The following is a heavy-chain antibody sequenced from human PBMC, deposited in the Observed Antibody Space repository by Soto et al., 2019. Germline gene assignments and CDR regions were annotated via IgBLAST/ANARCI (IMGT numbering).Heavy chain of an antibody. D-gene: IGHD3-22*01. Sequence: QVQLVESGGGVVQPGRSLRLSCAASGFTFSSYAMHWVRQAPGKGLEWVAVISYDGSNKYYADSVKGRFTISRDNSKNTLYLQMNSLRAEDTAVYYCAREIWVPLMIVVVNRLSPFDIWGQGTMVTVSS. CDR3: AREIWVPLMIVVVNRLSPFDI. J-gene: IGHJ3*02. CDR1: GFTFSSYA. V-gene: IGHV3-30-3*01. CDR2: ISYDGSNK.